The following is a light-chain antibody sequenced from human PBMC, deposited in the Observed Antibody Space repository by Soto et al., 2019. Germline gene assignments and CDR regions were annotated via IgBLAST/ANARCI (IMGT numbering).Light chain of an antibody. V-gene: IGKV3D-15*01. CDR2: GTS. Sequence: EIVLTQSPGTLSLSPGETATLSCRASQSISDTLAWYQQKPGQAPRLVMYGTSNRATGIPDRFSGSGSGTEFTLTINSLQSEDFAVYFCQQYDNLPLTFGPGTKVD. CDR3: QQYDNLPLT. CDR1: QSISDT. J-gene: IGKJ3*01.